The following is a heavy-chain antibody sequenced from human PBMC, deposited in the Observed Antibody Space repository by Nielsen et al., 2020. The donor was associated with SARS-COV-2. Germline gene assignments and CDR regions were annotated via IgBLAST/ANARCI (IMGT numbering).Heavy chain of an antibody. V-gene: IGHV3-33*08. Sequence: GGSLRLSCAASGFTFSSYGMHWVRQAPGKGLEWVAVISSNGREKYYADSVEGRFTISRDNAKNSLYLQMNALRAEDTAVYYCAREGRNLPLNYWGQGTLVTVSS. CDR2: ISSNGREK. CDR1: GFTFSSYG. J-gene: IGHJ4*02. CDR3: AREGRNLPLNY.